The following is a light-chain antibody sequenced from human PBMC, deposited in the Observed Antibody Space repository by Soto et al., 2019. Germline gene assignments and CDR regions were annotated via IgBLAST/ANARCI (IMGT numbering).Light chain of an antibody. CDR2: EVS. V-gene: IGLV2-8*02. CDR1: SSDVGGYDY. CDR3: SSYVGTNSYV. J-gene: IGLJ1*01. Sequence: QSALTQPPSASRSPGQSVTISCTGTSSDVGGYDYVSWYKQHPGKAPKLMIYEVSKRPSGVPDRFSGSKSGNTAALTVSGLQAEDEADYYCSSYVGTNSYVFGTGTKVTVL.